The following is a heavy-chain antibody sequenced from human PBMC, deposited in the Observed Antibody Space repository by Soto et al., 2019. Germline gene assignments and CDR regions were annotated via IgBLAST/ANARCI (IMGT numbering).Heavy chain of an antibody. CDR1: GGTFSSYA. V-gene: IGHV1-69*13. CDR3: AEAFEYSSSSSNGNTNRVYYYYGMDV. J-gene: IGHJ6*02. CDR2: IIPIFGTA. Sequence: ASVKVSCKASGGTFSSYAISWVRQAPGQGLEWMGGIIPIFGTANYAQKFQGRVTITADESTSTAYMELSSLRSEDTAVYYCAEAFEYSSSSSNGNTNRVYYYYGMDVWGQGTTVTVSS. D-gene: IGHD6-6*01.